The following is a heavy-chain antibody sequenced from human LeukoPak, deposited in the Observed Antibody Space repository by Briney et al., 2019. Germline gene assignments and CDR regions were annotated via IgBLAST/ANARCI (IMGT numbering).Heavy chain of an antibody. J-gene: IGHJ4*02. CDR1: GYTFTSYY. CDR2: SHPSGGST. V-gene: IGHV1-46*01. D-gene: IGHD4-17*01. Sequence: ASVKVSCKASGYTFTSYYMHWVRQAPGQGLEWMGISHPSGGSTSYAQKFQGRATVTRDTSTSTVYMELSSLKSEDTAVYYCARYYGEGAFDYWGQGTLVTVSS. CDR3: ARYYGEGAFDY.